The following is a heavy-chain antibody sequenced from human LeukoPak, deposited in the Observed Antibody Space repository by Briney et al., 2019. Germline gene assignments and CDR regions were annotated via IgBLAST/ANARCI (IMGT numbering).Heavy chain of an antibody. Sequence: PGGSLRLSCAASGFTFSTYAMSWVRQAPGMGPEWVSSVSGSGDNTYYADSVKGRFTISRDNSKNTLYLQMSNLRAEDTALYSCARGSIFDYWGQGTLVTVSS. CDR1: GFTFSTYA. CDR3: ARGSIFDY. CDR2: VSGSGDNT. V-gene: IGHV3-23*01. J-gene: IGHJ4*02.